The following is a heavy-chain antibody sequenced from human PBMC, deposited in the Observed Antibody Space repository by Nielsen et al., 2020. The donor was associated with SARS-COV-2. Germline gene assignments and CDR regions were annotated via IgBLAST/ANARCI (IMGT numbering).Heavy chain of an antibody. V-gene: IGHV3-64*01. CDR1: GFTFSSYA. CDR2: ISSNGGST. Sequence: GGSLRLSCAASGFTFSSYAMHWVRQAPGKGLEYVSAISSNGGSTYYANSVKGRFTISRDNSKNTLYLQMGSLRAEDMAVYYCARARWFGELIDALGYWGQGTLVTVSS. D-gene: IGHD3-10*01. J-gene: IGHJ4*02. CDR3: ARARWFGELIDALGY.